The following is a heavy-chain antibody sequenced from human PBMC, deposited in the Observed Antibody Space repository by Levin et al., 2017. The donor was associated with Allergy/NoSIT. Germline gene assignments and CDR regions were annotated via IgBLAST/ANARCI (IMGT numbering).Heavy chain of an antibody. J-gene: IGHJ6*02. V-gene: IGHV3-7*01. CDR2: INQGGSER. Sequence: GGSLRLSCAASGFTFSSFYMSWVRQAPGKGLEWVANINQGGSERYYVDSVKGRFTISRDNAKSSLYLQMNSLRAEDSAVYYCAREEGWGYCYGMDVWGQGTTVTVSS. CDR3: AREEGWGYCYGMDV. D-gene: IGHD3-22*01. CDR1: GFTFSSFY.